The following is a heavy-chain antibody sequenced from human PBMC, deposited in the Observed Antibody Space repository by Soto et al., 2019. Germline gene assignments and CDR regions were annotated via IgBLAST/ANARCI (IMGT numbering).Heavy chain of an antibody. Sequence: QVQLQESGPGLVKPSETLSLTCTVSGGSISSYYWSWIRQPPGKGLEWIGYIYDSGSTNYNPSLKRRVTISVDTSKNQFSLKLISVTAADTAVYYCARRWGANFDYRGQGTLVTVSS. CDR1: GGSISSYY. J-gene: IGHJ4*02. V-gene: IGHV4-59*01. CDR3: ARRWGANFDY. CDR2: IYDSGST. D-gene: IGHD3-16*01.